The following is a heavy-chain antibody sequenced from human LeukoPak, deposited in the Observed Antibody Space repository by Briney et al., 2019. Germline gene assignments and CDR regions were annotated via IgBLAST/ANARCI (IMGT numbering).Heavy chain of an antibody. CDR3: ARDPDHAFDY. CDR2: IKQDGSET. Sequence: EGPLRLSCAASGFTFSSYWMSWVRQAPGKGLEWVANIKQDGSETYYVDSVKGRFTISRQNSKNSLYLQMNSLRAEDTAVYYCARDPDHAFDYWGQGTLVTVSS. J-gene: IGHJ4*02. V-gene: IGHV3-7*03. CDR1: GFTFSSYW.